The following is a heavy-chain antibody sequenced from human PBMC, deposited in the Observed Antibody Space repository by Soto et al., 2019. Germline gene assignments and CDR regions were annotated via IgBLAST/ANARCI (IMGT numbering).Heavy chain of an antibody. J-gene: IGHJ5*02. V-gene: IGHV4-59*08. CDR1: GISITSSY. Sequence: SETLSLTCTVSGISITSSYWNWFRQSPGKGLEWIGQISDRGDINYNPPLESRIAISTDTSKDQVSLTLTAVKAADTAVYFCASESHWFGAWGQGTLVTVSS. CDR2: ISDRGDI. CDR3: ASESHWFGA.